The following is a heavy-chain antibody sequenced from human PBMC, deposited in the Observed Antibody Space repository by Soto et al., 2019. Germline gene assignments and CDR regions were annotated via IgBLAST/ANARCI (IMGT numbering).Heavy chain of an antibody. J-gene: IGHJ3*02. CDR3: AKPVSGYYASYAFDI. V-gene: IGHV3-30*18. D-gene: IGHD3-22*01. CDR2: ISYDGSNK. Sequence: GGSLRLSCAASGFTFSSYGMHWVRQAPGKGLEWVAVISYDGSNKYYADSVKGRFTISRDNSKNTLYLQMNSLRAEDTAVYYCAKPVSGYYASYAFDIWGQGTMVTVSS. CDR1: GFTFSSYG.